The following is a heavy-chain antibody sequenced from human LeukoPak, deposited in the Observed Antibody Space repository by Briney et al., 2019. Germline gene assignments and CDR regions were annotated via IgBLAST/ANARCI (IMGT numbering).Heavy chain of an antibody. V-gene: IGHV4-34*01. Sequence: SETLSLTCAVYGGSFSGSYWSWIRQPPGKGLEWIGEINHSGSTNYNPSLKSRVTISVDTSKNQFSLKLSSVTAADTAVYYCARKTGTRQGFDYWGQGTLVTVSS. CDR2: INHSGST. CDR3: ARKTGTRQGFDY. CDR1: GGSFSGSY. J-gene: IGHJ4*02. D-gene: IGHD1-7*01.